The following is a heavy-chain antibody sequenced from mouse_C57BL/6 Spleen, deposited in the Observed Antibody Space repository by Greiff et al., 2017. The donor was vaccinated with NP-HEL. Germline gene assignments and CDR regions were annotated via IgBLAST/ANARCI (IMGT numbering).Heavy chain of an antibody. D-gene: IGHD3-2*02. CDR2: INPGSGGT. V-gene: IGHV1-54*01. CDR1: GYAFTTYL. J-gene: IGHJ4*01. Sequence: QVQLQQSGAELVRPGTSVPVSCKASGYAFTTYLIAWVKQRPGQGLEWIGVINPGSGGTNYNEKFKGKATLTVDKSSSTAYMQLSSLTSEDSAVYFCAREGTAQASYAMDYWGQGTSVTVSS. CDR3: AREGTAQASYAMDY.